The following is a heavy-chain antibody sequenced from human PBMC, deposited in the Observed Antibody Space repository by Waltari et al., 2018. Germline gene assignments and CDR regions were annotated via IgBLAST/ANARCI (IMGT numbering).Heavy chain of an antibody. V-gene: IGHV3-48*03. J-gene: IGHJ4*02. CDR2: ISSSGSTI. Sequence: EVQLVESGGGLVQPGGSLRLSCAASGFTFSTYEMNWVRQAPGKGLEWVSYISSSGSTIYYADSVKGRFTISRDNAKNSLYLQMNSLRAEDTAVYYCARDFHTAMVRNYFEYWGQGNLVTVSS. D-gene: IGHD5-18*01. CDR3: ARDFHTAMVRNYFEY. CDR1: GFTFSTYE.